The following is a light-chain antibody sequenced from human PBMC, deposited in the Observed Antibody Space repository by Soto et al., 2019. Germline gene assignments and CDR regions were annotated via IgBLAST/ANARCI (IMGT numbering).Light chain of an antibody. CDR2: SND. V-gene: IGLV1-47*02. CDR3: VAWDDSLSGLV. J-gene: IGLJ1*01. Sequence: QSVLTQPPSASGTPGQRVTISCSGRNANIGNNFVCWYQQLPGTAPKLLIYSNDQRPSGVPDRFSGSKSGTSASLAISGLRSEHGADYYCVAWDDSLSGLVFGTGTKVTVL. CDR1: NANIGNNF.